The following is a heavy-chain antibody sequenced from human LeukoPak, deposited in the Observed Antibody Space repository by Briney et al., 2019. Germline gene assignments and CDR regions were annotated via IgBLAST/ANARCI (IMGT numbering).Heavy chain of an antibody. CDR1: GFTFSTYW. Sequence: PGGSLRLSCAASGFTFSTYWMSWVRQAPGKGLEWVANIKQDGSEKVYVDSVKGRFTISRDNAQNSLILQMNALRAEDTAVYYCARDPYSSTWSYGMDVWGQGTTVTVSS. D-gene: IGHD6-13*01. V-gene: IGHV3-7*05. J-gene: IGHJ6*02. CDR2: IKQDGSEK. CDR3: ARDPYSSTWSYGMDV.